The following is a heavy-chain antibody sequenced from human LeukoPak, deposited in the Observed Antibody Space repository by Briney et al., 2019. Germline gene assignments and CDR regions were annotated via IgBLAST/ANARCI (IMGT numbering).Heavy chain of an antibody. Sequence: GGSLRLSCAASGFTFSSYAMHWVRQAPGKGLEWVAVISYDGSNKYYADSVKGRFTISRDNSKNTLYLQMNSLRAEDTAVYYCAGIAVAGVVGYWGQGTLVTVSS. CDR3: AGIAVAGVVGY. CDR2: ISYDGSNK. D-gene: IGHD6-19*01. CDR1: GFTFSSYA. J-gene: IGHJ4*02. V-gene: IGHV3-30-3*01.